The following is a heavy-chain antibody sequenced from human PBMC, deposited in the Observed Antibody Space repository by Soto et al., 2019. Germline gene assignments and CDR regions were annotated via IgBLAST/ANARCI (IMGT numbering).Heavy chain of an antibody. CDR3: ARSGFPQILGWFDP. D-gene: IGHD1-26*01. CDR1: GYSVTSYW. Sequence: GDSLKSSCKGSGYSVTSYWIGWVRQMPGKGLEWMGIIYPGDSDTRYSPSFQGQVTISADKSISTAYLQWSSLKASDTAMYYCARSGFPQILGWFDPWGQGTLVTGSS. J-gene: IGHJ5*02. V-gene: IGHV5-51*01. CDR2: IYPGDSDT.